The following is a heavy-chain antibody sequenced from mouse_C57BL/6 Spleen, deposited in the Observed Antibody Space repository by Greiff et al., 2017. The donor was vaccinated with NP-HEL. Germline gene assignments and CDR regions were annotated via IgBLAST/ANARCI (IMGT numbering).Heavy chain of an antibody. CDR2: IDPETGGT. CDR3: TRGGTGAMDY. Sequence: QVQLKQSGAELVRPGASVTLSCKASGYTFTDYEMHWVKQTPVHGLEWIGAIDPETGGTAYNQKFKGKAILTADKSSSTAYMELRSLTSEDSAVYYCTRGGTGAMDYWGQGTSVTVSS. J-gene: IGHJ4*01. CDR1: GYTFTDYE. D-gene: IGHD3-3*01. V-gene: IGHV1-15*01.